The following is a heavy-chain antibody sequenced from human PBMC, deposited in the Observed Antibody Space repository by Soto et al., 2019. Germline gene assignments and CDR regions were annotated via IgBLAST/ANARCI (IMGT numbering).Heavy chain of an antibody. Sequence: GGSLRLSCAASGFTFSSYSMNWVRQAPGKGLEWVSYISSSSSTIYYADSVKGRFTISRDNAKNSLYLQMNSLRAEDTAVYYCARTYSNSIYYYYYYMDVWGKGTTVTVSS. CDR3: ARTYSNSIYYYYYYMDV. D-gene: IGHD4-4*01. CDR1: GFTFSSYS. V-gene: IGHV3-48*01. J-gene: IGHJ6*03. CDR2: ISSSSSTI.